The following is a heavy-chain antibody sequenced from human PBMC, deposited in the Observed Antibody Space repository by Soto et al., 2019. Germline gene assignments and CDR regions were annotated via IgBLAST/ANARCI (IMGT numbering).Heavy chain of an antibody. CDR2: INPNSGGT. CDR3: ARDGYSSGWVNWLDP. J-gene: IGHJ5*02. V-gene: IGHV1-2*04. Sequence: ASVKVSCKAPGYTFTGYYMHWVRQAPGQGLEWMGWINPNSGGTNYAQKFQGWVTMTRDTSISTAYMELSRLRSDDTAVYYCARDGYSSGWVNWLDPWGQGTLVTVSS. CDR1: GYTFTGYY. D-gene: IGHD6-19*01.